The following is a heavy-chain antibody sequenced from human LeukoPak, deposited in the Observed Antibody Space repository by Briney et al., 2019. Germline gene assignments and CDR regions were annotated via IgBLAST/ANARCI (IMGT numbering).Heavy chain of an antibody. CDR1: GGSFSGYY. CDR2: INHSGST. D-gene: IGHD6-13*01. J-gene: IGHJ4*02. Sequence: SETLSLTCAVYGGSFSGYYWSWIRQPPGKGLEWIGEINHSGSTNYNPSLKSRVTISVDTSKNQFSLKLSSVTAADTVVYYCARTRGGTRYSSSPPCDYWGQGTLVSVSS. CDR3: ARTRGGTRYSSSPPCDY. V-gene: IGHV4-34*01.